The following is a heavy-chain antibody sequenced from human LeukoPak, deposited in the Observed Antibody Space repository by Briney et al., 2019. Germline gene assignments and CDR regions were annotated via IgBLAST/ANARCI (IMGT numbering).Heavy chain of an antibody. V-gene: IGHV3-7*01. CDR2: IKQDGTEK. J-gene: IGHJ4*02. CDR1: GFIFSKYW. CDR3: ATSWDY. Sequence: GGSLRLSCAASGFIFSKYWMGWVRQAPGKGLEWVANIKQDGTEKYYLDSVKGRFTISRDNAKNSLYLHMDSLRAEDTAVYYCATSWDYWGQGTLVTVSS.